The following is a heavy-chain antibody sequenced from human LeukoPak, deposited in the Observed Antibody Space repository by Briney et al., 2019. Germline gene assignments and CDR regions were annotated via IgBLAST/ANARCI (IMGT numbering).Heavy chain of an antibody. D-gene: IGHD3-22*01. CDR1: GFTFSSYW. Sequence: GSLRLSCAASGFTFSSYWMHWVRQAPGKGLVWVSRINSDGSSTSYADSVKGRFTISRDNAMNTLYLQMNSLRAEDTAVYYCARDFYYYDSSGYYSGFDYWGQGTLVTVSS. J-gene: IGHJ4*02. V-gene: IGHV3-74*01. CDR3: ARDFYYYDSSGYYSGFDY. CDR2: INSDGSST.